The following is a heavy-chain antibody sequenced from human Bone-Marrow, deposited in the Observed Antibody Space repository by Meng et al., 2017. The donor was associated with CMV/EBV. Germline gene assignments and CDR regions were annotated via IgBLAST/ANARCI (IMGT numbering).Heavy chain of an antibody. Sequence: ASVKVSCKASGGTFTSYGISWVRQAPGQGLEWMGWISAYNGNTNYAQKLQGRVTMTTDTSTSTAYMELRSLRSEDTAVYYCARDPQVVPAARHYYYYGMDVWGQGTTVTVSS. D-gene: IGHD2-2*01. CDR2: ISAYNGNT. V-gene: IGHV1-18*01. J-gene: IGHJ6*02. CDR3: ARDPQVVPAARHYYYYGMDV. CDR1: GGTFTSYG.